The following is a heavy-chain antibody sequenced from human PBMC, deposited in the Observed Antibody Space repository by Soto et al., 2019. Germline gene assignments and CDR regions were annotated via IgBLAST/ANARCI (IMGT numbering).Heavy chain of an antibody. CDR2: IKQDGSEK. CDR3: AIIAVAVPAAFDI. J-gene: IGHJ3*02. Sequence: GGSLRLSCAASGFTFSIYWMSGARQAPGKGLEWVANIKQDGSEKYYVDSVKGRFTISRDNAKNSLYLQMNSLRAEDTAVYYCAIIAVAVPAAFDIWAQGTMVTGSS. CDR1: GFTFSIYW. V-gene: IGHV3-7*05. D-gene: IGHD6-19*01.